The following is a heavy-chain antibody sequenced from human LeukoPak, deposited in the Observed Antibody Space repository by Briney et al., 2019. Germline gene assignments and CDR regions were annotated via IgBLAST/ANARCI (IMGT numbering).Heavy chain of an antibody. CDR3: ARGARFDWLLMAGGKLYYFDY. CDR2: INPNSGGT. V-gene: IGHV1-2*04. Sequence: ASVTVSCKASGYTFTGYYMHWVRQAPGQGREWMGWINPNSGGTNYAQKFQGWVTMTRDTSISTAYMELSRLRSDDTAVYYCARGARFDWLLMAGGKLYYFDYWGQGTLVTVSS. J-gene: IGHJ4*02. D-gene: IGHD3-9*01. CDR1: GYTFTGYY.